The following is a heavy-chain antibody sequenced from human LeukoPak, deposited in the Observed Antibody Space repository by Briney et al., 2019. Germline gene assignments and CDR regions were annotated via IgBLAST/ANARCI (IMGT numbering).Heavy chain of an antibody. Sequence: GGSLRLSCAASGFTVSSNYMSWVRQAPGKGLEWVSVIYSGGSTYYADSVKGRFTISRDNSKNTLYLQMNSLRAEDTAVYYCAKDSLRYFDWLGWFDPWGQGTLVTVSS. CDR2: IYSGGST. D-gene: IGHD3-9*01. CDR1: GFTVSSNY. CDR3: AKDSLRYFDWLGWFDP. V-gene: IGHV3-53*05. J-gene: IGHJ5*02.